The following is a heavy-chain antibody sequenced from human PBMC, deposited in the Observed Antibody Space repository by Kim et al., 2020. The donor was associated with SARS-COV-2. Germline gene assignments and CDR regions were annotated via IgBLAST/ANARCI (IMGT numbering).Heavy chain of an antibody. J-gene: IGHJ4*02. CDR2: ISGDGGST. CDR3: AKVKRIRDFWSGYRPSPLDY. Sequence: GGSLRLSCAASGFTFDDYAMHWVRQAPGKGLEWVSLISGDGGSTYYADSVKGRFTISRDNSKNSLYLQMNSLRTEDTALYYCAKVKRIRDFWSGYRPSPLDYWGQGTLVTVSS. D-gene: IGHD3-3*01. V-gene: IGHV3-43*02. CDR1: GFTFDDYA.